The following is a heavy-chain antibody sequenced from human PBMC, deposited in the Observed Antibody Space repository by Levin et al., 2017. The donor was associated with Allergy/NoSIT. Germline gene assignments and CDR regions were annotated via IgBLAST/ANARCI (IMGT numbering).Heavy chain of an antibody. CDR2: IKTDGRST. CDR1: EFSFSNYW. CDR3: AKVRKGSSWYFDY. Sequence: PGGSLRLSCAASEFSFSNYWMNWVRQAPGKGLVWVSRIKTDGRSTTYADSVKGRFTISRDNAKNTMYLQMNSLRAEDTAVYYCAKVRKGSSWYFDYWGQGTLVTVSS. V-gene: IGHV3-74*01. D-gene: IGHD6-13*01. J-gene: IGHJ4*02.